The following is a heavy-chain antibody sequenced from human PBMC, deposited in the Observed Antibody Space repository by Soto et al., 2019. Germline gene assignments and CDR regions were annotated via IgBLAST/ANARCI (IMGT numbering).Heavy chain of an antibody. Sequence: PSETLSLTCSASGGSITSSTHFWGWVRPPPGKGLEWIGTIYFTGNTYYTPSLKSRLTMSIDTSKNEFSLRLNSVTAADTAVYYCAGQTFTIAAASYGRSNWFDPWGQGTLVTVSS. CDR3: AGQTFTIAAASYGRSNWFDP. CDR2: IYFTGNT. CDR1: GGSITSSTHF. V-gene: IGHV4-39*01. D-gene: IGHD6-25*01. J-gene: IGHJ5*02.